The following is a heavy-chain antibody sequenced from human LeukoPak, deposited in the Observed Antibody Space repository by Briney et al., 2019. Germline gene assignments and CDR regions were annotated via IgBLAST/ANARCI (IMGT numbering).Heavy chain of an antibody. CDR2: IYSGGST. CDR3: ARDFSGVDYFDY. CDR1: GFAVSSNY. V-gene: IGHV3-53*01. Sequence: PGGSLRLSCAVSGFAVSSNYMTWVRQAPGKGLEWVSVIYSGGSTYYADSVKGRFTISRDNSENTVYLQMSSLRAEDTAVYYCARDFSGVDYFDYWGQETLVTVSS. D-gene: IGHD3-10*01. J-gene: IGHJ4*02.